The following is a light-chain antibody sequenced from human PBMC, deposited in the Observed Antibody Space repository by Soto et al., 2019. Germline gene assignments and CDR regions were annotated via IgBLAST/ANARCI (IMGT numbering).Light chain of an antibody. V-gene: IGKV1-33*01. Sequence: DLQMTQSPSSLSASVGDRVTITCQASQDIRYYLNWYQKKPGQAPKLLIYDASNLERGVPSRFSGSGSGTYFTFTINNVQPEDVAMYYCQQYGNLVLSFGGGTKVEI. CDR1: QDIRYY. J-gene: IGKJ4*01. CDR2: DAS. CDR3: QQYGNLVLS.